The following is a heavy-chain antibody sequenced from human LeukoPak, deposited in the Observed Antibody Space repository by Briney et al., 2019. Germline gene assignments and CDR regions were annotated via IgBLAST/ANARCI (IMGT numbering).Heavy chain of an antibody. CDR2: IYYSGST. J-gene: IGHJ4*02. V-gene: IGHV4-31*03. D-gene: IGHD4-17*01. CDR1: GGSISSGGYY. CDR3: ARADYAEGFDY. Sequence: KTSQTLSLTCTVSGGSISSGGYYWNWIRQHPGKGLEWIGYIYYSGSTYYNPSLKSRVTISVDTSKNQFSLKLSSVTAADTAVYYCARADYAEGFDYWGQGTLVTVSS.